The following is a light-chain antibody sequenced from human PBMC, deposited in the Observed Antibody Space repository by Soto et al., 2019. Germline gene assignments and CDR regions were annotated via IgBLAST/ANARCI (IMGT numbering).Light chain of an antibody. J-gene: IGKJ5*01. V-gene: IGKV1D-12*01. CDR1: QGSGSW. Sequence: DIQRNQSPSSVSASLGVKVTISCRASQGSGSWLAWYQQKPGKEAKLLLYAASSLQSGVPSRFCGSRSGTDFTLTISSLQPEDFATYYCQQANSLPITFGQGTGLEIK. CDR3: QQANSLPIT. CDR2: AAS.